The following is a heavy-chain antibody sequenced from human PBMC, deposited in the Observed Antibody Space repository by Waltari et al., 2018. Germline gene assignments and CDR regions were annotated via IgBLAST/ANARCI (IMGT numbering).Heavy chain of an antibody. CDR1: GFTFDDYA. V-gene: IGHV3-9*03. J-gene: IGHJ3*02. D-gene: IGHD2-21*02. CDR2: ISWNSGSI. CDR3: AKGGRDILDAFDI. Sequence: EVQLVESGGGLVQPGRSLRLSCAASGFTFDDYAMHWVRQAPGKGLEWVSGISWNSGSIGYADSGKGRFTISRDNAKNSLYLQMNSLRAEDMALYYCAKGGRDILDAFDIWGQGTMVTVSS.